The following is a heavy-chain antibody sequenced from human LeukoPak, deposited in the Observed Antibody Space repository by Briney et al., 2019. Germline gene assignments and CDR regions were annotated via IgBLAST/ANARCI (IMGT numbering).Heavy chain of an antibody. CDR2: INHSGST. CDR3: ARPYDSSGYRAFDAFDI. CDR1: GGSFSGYY. D-gene: IGHD3-22*01. J-gene: IGHJ3*02. Sequence: TPSETLSLTCAVYGGSFSGYYWSWVRQPPGKGLEWIGEINHSGSTNYSPSLKSRVTISVDTSKNQFSLKLSSVTAADTAVYYCARPYDSSGYRAFDAFDIWGQGTMVTVSS. V-gene: IGHV4-34*01.